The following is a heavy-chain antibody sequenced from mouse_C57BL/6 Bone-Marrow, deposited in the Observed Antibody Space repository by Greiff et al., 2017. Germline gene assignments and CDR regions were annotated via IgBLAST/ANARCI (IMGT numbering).Heavy chain of an antibody. Sequence: VQLQQPGAELVMPGASVKLSCKASGYTFTSYWMHWVKQRPGQGLEWIGEIDPSDSSTNYNQKFKGKSTLTVDKSSSTAYMQLSSLISEDSAVYYGARGRLYDGYYYYAMDYWGQGTSVTVSS. CDR1: GYTFTSYW. V-gene: IGHV1-69*01. CDR3: ARGRLYDGYYYYAMDY. D-gene: IGHD2-3*01. J-gene: IGHJ4*01. CDR2: IDPSDSST.